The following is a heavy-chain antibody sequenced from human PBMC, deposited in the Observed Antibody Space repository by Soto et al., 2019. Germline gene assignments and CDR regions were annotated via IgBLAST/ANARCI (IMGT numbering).Heavy chain of an antibody. V-gene: IGHV3-23*01. CDR1: GFTISPFG. CDR2: SDDRS. CDR3: AKPYGPGNHYHAS. D-gene: IGHD3-10*01. Sequence: PGGSLRLSCAVSGFTISPFGMSWVRQAPGKGLEWVSISDDRSYYADSVKGRFTISRDNSRNTLYLQMDSLTADDTAIYYCAKPYGPGNHYHASWGQGTLVTVSS. J-gene: IGHJ5*02.